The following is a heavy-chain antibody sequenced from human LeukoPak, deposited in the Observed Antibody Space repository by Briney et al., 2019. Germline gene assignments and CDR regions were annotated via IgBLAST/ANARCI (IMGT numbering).Heavy chain of an antibody. CDR3: ARGCSGGSCYSDYYYYYMDV. Sequence: GGSLRLSCAASGFTFSSYGMGWVRQAPGKGLEWVANIKQDGSEKYYVDSVKGRFTISRDNAKNSLYLQMNSLRAEDTAVYYCARGCSGGSCYSDYYYYYMDVWGKGTTVTVSS. D-gene: IGHD2-15*01. V-gene: IGHV3-7*01. CDR2: IKQDGSEK. J-gene: IGHJ6*03. CDR1: GFTFSSYG.